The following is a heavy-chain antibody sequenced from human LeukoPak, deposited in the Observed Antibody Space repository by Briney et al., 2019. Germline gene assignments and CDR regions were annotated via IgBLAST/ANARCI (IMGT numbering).Heavy chain of an antibody. D-gene: IGHD6-19*01. J-gene: IGHJ4*02. CDR2: INTNTGNP. Sequence: GASVKVSCKASGYTFTSYAMNWVRQAPGQGLEWMGWINTNTGNPTYAQGFTGRFVFSLDTSVSTAYLQISSLKAEDTAVYYCARGPQWLGNIPIDYWGQGTLVTVSS. CDR3: ARGPQWLGNIPIDY. V-gene: IGHV7-4-1*02. CDR1: GYTFTSYA.